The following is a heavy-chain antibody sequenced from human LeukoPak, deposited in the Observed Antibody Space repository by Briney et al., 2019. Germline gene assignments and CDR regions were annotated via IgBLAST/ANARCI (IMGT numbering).Heavy chain of an antibody. CDR1: GGTFSSYA. J-gene: IGHJ6*03. D-gene: IGHD6-13*01. V-gene: IGHV1-18*01. CDR2: INTYNGNT. Sequence: ASVKVSCKASGGTFSSYAISWVRQAPGQGLEWMGWINTYNGNTNYAQKLQGRVTMTTDTSTSTAYMELRSLRSDDTAVYYCARRERGTSSWYLGYYYYYMDVWGKGTTVTVSS. CDR3: ARRERGTSSWYLGYYYYYMDV.